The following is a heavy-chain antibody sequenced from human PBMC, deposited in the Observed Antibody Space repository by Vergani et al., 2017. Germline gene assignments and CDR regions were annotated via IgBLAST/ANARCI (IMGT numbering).Heavy chain of an antibody. Sequence: QVQLQESGPGLVKPSETLSLTCTVSGGSISSYYWSWIRQPPGKGLEWIGYIYYSGSTNYNPSLKSRVTISVDTSKNQCSLKLSSVTAADTAVYYCARLYLGYSYGYYYYYGMDVWGQGP. J-gene: IGHJ6*02. D-gene: IGHD5-18*01. CDR2: IYYSGST. CDR1: GGSISSYY. CDR3: ARLYLGYSYGYYYYYGMDV. V-gene: IGHV4-59*01.